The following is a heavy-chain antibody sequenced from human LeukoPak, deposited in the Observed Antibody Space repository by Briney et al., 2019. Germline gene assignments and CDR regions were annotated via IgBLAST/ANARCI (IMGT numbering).Heavy chain of an antibody. D-gene: IGHD3-10*01. J-gene: IGHJ5*02. CDR3: ARAEPVLLWFGESPGWFDP. V-gene: IGHV3-21*01. CDR2: IRTSSSYI. CDR1: GFTFSSYS. Sequence: KPGGSLRLSCAASGFTFSSYSMNWVRQAPGKGLEWVSSIRTSSSYIYYADSVKGRFTISRDNTKSSLYLQMNSLRAEDTAVYYCARAEPVLLWFGESPGWFDPWGQGTLVTVSS.